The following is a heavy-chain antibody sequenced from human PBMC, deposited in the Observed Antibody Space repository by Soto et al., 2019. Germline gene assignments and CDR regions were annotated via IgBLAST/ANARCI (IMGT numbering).Heavy chain of an antibody. CDR1: GYTFTRYT. CDR2: INPDNGNT. CDR3: ARGIATGQLDP. D-gene: IGHD2-15*01. Sequence: QVQLVRSGAEVKKPGASVKISCKASGYTFTRYTMNWVRQGPGQRLEWMGWINPDNGNTKSSQKFQDRVIITRDTSASTAYMDLSSLRSEDTAVYYCARGIATGQLDPWGQGTLVTVSS. J-gene: IGHJ5*02. V-gene: IGHV1-3*01.